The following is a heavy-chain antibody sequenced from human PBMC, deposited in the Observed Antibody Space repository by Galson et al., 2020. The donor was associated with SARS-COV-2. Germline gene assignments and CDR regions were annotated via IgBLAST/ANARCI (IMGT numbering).Heavy chain of an antibody. CDR3: REGSTHDH. Sequence: GSLRLSCSASGFTFSSYAMHWVRQAPGKGLEYVSAISSNGGSTYYADSVKGRFTISRDNSKNTVHLQMNSLRPEDSALYYCREGSTHDHWGQGTLVTVSS. CDR2: ISSNGGST. CDR1: GFTFSSYA. V-gene: IGHV3-64*04. J-gene: IGHJ4*02.